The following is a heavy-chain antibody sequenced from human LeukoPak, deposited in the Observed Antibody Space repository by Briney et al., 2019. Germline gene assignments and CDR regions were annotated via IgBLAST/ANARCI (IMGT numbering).Heavy chain of an antibody. J-gene: IGHJ4*02. Sequence: GGSLRLSCAASGFTFSSYGMHWVRQAPGKGLEWVAVISYDGSNKYYADSVKGRFTISRDNSKNTLYLQMNSLRAEDTAVYYCAKDGKENWGQGTLVTVSS. V-gene: IGHV3-30*18. CDR1: GFTFSSYG. CDR2: ISYDGSNK. CDR3: AKDGKEN. D-gene: IGHD4-23*01.